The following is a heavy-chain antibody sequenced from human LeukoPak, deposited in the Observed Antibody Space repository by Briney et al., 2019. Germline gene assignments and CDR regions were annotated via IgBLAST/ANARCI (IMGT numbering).Heavy chain of an antibody. CDR1: GFIFSGYW. V-gene: IGHV3-74*01. Sequence: GGSLRLSCAGSGFIFSGYWMHWVRQAPGKGLMWVSRIKTDGTTTYYADSVKGRFTVSRDNAKNSLYLQMNSLRAEDTAVYYCARVRWVNYYFDYWGQGTLVTVSS. J-gene: IGHJ4*02. CDR2: IKTDGTTT. CDR3: ARVRWVNYYFDY. D-gene: IGHD2-21*01.